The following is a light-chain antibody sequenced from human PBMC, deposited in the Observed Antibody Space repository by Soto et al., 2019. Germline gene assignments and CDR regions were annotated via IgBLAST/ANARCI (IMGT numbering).Light chain of an antibody. CDR3: GTWDSSLTTFV. CDR1: SSNIGKYY. V-gene: IGLV1-51*02. CDR2: END. J-gene: IGLJ1*01. Sequence: QSVLTQPPSVSAAPGQKVTMSCSGSSSNIGKYYVSWHQQLPGTAPKLLIYENDKRPSGIPDRFSGSKSGTSATLGITGLQTGDEADYYCGTWDSSLTTFVFGTGTKVNV.